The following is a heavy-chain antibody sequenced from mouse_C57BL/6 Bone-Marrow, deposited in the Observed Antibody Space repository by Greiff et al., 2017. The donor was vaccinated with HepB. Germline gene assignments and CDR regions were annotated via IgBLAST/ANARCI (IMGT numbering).Heavy chain of an antibody. CDR2: IRNKANGYTT. Sequence: EVMLVESGGGLVQPGGSLSLSCAASGFTFTDYYMSWVRQPPGKALEWLGFIRNKANGYTTEYSASVKGRFTISRDNSQSILYLQMNALRAEDSATYYCARRGDYDGFDYWGQGTTLTVSS. CDR1: GFTFTDYY. V-gene: IGHV7-3*01. D-gene: IGHD2-4*01. CDR3: ARRGDYDGFDY. J-gene: IGHJ2*01.